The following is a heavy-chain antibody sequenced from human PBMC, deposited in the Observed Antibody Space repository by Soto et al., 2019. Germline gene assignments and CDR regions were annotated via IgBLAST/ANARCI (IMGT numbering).Heavy chain of an antibody. J-gene: IGHJ4*02. CDR2: IKQDGSEK. D-gene: IGHD3-9*01. Sequence: GGSLRLSCAASGFTFSSDWMIWVRQAPGKGLEWVATIKQDGSEKYYVDSVRGRFTVSRDNAKNSLYLEMNSLRAEDTALYYCARGDYFDRRFDYWGQGTLVTVSS. V-gene: IGHV3-7*03. CDR1: GFTFSSDW. CDR3: ARGDYFDRRFDY.